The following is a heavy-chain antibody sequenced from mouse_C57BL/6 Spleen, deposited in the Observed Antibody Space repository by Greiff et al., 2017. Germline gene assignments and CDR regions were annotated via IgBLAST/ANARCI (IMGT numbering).Heavy chain of an antibody. V-gene: IGHV1-26*01. CDR1: GYTFTDYY. J-gene: IGHJ2*01. D-gene: IGHD1-1*01. Sequence: VQLQQPGPELVKPGASVKISCKASGYTFTDYYMNWVKQSHGKSLEWIGDINPNNGGTSYNQKFKGKATLTVDTSSSTAYMALRSLTSEDSAVYYCARAYGSSWGYFDYWGQGTTLTVSA. CDR2: INPNNGGT. CDR3: ARAYGSSWGYFDY.